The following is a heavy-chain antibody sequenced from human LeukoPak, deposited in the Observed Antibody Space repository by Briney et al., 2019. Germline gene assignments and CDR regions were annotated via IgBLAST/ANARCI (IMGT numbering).Heavy chain of an antibody. CDR1: GYTFTTYD. CDR3: ARGQWGSYGSWYFDY. Sequence: GASVKVSCKASGYTFTTYDINWVRQVPGEGLEWMGWMNPNNGDTGYAQKFQGRVTITRDTSKTTVYMALRSLTSEDTAIFYCARGQWGSYGSWYFDYWGQGSLVTVSS. J-gene: IGHJ4*02. V-gene: IGHV1-8*01. CDR2: MNPNNGDT. D-gene: IGHD3-16*01.